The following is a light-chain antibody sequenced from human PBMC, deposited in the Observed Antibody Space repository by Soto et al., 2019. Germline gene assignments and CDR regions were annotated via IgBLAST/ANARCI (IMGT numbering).Light chain of an antibody. Sequence: QSALTQPPSASGSPGQSVTISCTGTSNDVGGYNYVSWYQQHPGKAPKLMIYEVNKRPSGVPDRFSGSKSGNTASLTVSGLQAEDEADYYCSSYAGSNNFEIFGGGTKVTVL. J-gene: IGLJ2*01. V-gene: IGLV2-8*01. CDR2: EVN. CDR1: SNDVGGYNY. CDR3: SSYAGSNNFEI.